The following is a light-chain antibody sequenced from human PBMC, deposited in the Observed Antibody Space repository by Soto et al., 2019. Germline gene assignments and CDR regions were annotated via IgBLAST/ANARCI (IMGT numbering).Light chain of an antibody. J-gene: IGLJ1*01. V-gene: IGLV2-14*03. CDR3: SSYTTFSTPV. CDR2: DVS. Sequence: QSALTQPASVSGSPGQSITISCTGTSSDIGGYSYVSWYQQHPGKAPKVMIYDVSLRPSGVSNRFSGSKSDNTASLTISGLQPEDEADYYCSSYTTFSTPVFGTGTKLTVL. CDR1: SSDIGGYSY.